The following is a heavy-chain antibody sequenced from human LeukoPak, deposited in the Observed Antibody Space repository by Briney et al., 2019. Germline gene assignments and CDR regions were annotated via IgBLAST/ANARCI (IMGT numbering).Heavy chain of an antibody. CDR2: VNPNNGNK. CDR1: GYTFTSYD. J-gene: IGHJ6*02. D-gene: IGHD3-3*01. Sequence: VASVTVSCKPSGYTFTSYDINWVRQAAGQGLEWMGWVNPNNGNKFYAQKFQGRVTMTRNTSISTAYMELSSLRSEDTAIYYCARGWRYYDFWSGYWERRKDYYGMEVWGPGTTVTVSS. CDR3: ARGWRYYDFWSGYWERRKDYYGMEV. V-gene: IGHV1-8*01.